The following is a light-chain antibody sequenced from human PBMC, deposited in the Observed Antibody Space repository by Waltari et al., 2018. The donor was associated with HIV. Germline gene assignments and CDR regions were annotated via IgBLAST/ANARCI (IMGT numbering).Light chain of an antibody. V-gene: IGLV1-47*01. CDR1: SSNIGSKY. Sequence: QSVLTQPPSASGTPGQRVTISCSGGSSNIGSKYVYWYQQLPGTAPKLLMYRNNQRPSGVPDRVSGSTSGTSASRVISGLRSEDEAEYFCATWDDSLSGWVFGGGTNLTVL. CDR3: ATWDDSLSGWV. CDR2: RNN. J-gene: IGLJ3*02.